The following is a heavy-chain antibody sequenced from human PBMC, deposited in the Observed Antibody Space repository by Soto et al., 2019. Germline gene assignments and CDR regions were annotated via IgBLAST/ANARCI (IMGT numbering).Heavy chain of an antibody. CDR2: INAYNGNT. CDR3: ARDSEGANFFDY. D-gene: IGHD1-26*01. V-gene: IGHV1-18*01. CDR1: GYSFTSYG. J-gene: IGHJ4*02. Sequence: GASGKVSCKASGYSFTSYGISWVRRAPGQGLEWMGWINAYNGNTNYAQMLQGRVTMTTDTFTRTVYMEMRSLRSDDTAVYYCARDSEGANFFDYWGQGTQVTVSS.